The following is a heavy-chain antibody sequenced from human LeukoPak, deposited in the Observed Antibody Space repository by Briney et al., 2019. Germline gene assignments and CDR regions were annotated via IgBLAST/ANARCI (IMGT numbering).Heavy chain of an antibody. CDR3: APYGNKGNWFYP. D-gene: IGHD2/OR15-2a*01. J-gene: IGHJ5*02. CDR2: FDPEDGET. CDR1: GYTLTELS. Sequence: ASVKVSCKVSGYTLTELSMHWVRQAPGKGLEWMGGFDPEDGETIYAQKFQGRVTMTEDTSTDTAYMELSSLGSEDTAVYYCAPYGNKGNWFYPWGQGTLVTVSS. V-gene: IGHV1-24*01.